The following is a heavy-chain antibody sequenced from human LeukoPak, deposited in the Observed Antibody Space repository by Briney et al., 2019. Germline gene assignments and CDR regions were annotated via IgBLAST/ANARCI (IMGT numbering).Heavy chain of an antibody. D-gene: IGHD1-1*01. Sequence: PGGSLRLSCAASGFSFSSYAMSWVRQVPGKGPEWVAIIFSDSSATYYADSVQGRFIISRDNSRNTVYLQVNSLRAGHTAVYYSAKSGAPPLDHAFYLWGQGTVVTVSS. CDR3: AKSGAPPLDHAFYL. CDR2: IFSDSSAT. CDR1: GFSFSSYA. V-gene: IGHV3-23*03. J-gene: IGHJ3*01.